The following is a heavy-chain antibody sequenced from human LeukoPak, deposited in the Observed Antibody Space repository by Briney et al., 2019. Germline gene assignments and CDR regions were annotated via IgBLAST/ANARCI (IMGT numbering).Heavy chain of an antibody. D-gene: IGHD6-19*01. V-gene: IGHV4-4*07. CDR1: GGSISDFY. CDR3: AQVAVGGHFDL. J-gene: IGHJ4*02. CDR2: VSATGST. Sequence: KPSETLSLTCTVSGGSISDFYWSWIRQPAGKGLEYIGRVSATGSTSFNPSLQSRVTMSVDTSKSQFSLKLSSVTAADTAVYYCAQVAVGGHFDLWGEGTLVPVSS.